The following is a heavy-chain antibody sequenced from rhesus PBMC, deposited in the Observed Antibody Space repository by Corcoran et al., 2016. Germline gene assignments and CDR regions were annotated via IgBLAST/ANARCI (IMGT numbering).Heavy chain of an antibody. Sequence: QVQLQESGPGLVKPSETLSLTCAVSGYAISSGYGGSWISQPPGKGLEGIGYIGCSSGRTNYTPSLTRLVPLSKDPSKNQFSLKLSSVTAADTAVYYCARGSGWANYWGQGVLVTVSS. CDR1: GYAISSGYG. CDR3: ARGSGWANY. V-gene: IGHV4-127*01. J-gene: IGHJ4*01. D-gene: IGHD6-31*01. CDR2: IGCSSGRT.